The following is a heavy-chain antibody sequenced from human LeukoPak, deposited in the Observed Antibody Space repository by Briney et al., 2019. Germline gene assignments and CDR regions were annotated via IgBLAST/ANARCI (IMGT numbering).Heavy chain of an antibody. D-gene: IGHD6-19*01. CDR2: IYSGGST. V-gene: IGHV3-66*01. Sequence: GGSPRLSCAASGLTVSSNYMNWARQAPGKGLEWVSVIYSGGSTYYADSVKGRFTISRDNAKNSLYLQMNSLRAEDTAVYYCARDREGIAVAGTYFDYWGQGTLVTVSS. CDR3: ARDREGIAVAGTYFDY. J-gene: IGHJ4*02. CDR1: GLTVSSNY.